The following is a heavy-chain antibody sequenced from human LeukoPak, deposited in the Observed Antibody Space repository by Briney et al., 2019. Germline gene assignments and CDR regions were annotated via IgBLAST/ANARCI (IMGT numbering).Heavy chain of an antibody. Sequence: SETLSLTCTVSGGSISSGTYYWSWIRQPAGKGLEWIGRFYTSGSTNYNPSLRSRVTISVDTSKNQFSLKLSSVTAADTAVYYCARGPYAWGYIDYWGQGTLVTVSS. D-gene: IGHD7-27*01. J-gene: IGHJ4*02. CDR3: ARGPYAWGYIDY. CDR2: FYTSGST. V-gene: IGHV4-61*02. CDR1: GGSISSGTYY.